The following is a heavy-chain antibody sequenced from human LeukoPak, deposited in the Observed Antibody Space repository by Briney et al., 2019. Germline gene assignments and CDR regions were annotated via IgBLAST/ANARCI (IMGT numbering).Heavy chain of an antibody. Sequence: PGGSLRLSCAASGFTVSNTYMSWVRQAPGKGLEWVSYISSGSSTVYYADSVKGRFTISRDNAKNSLYLQMNSLRVEDTAVYYCARGLGNFDYWGQGTLVTVSS. V-gene: IGHV3-48*01. CDR1: GFTVSNTY. D-gene: IGHD1-26*01. CDR2: ISSGSSTV. CDR3: ARGLGNFDY. J-gene: IGHJ4*02.